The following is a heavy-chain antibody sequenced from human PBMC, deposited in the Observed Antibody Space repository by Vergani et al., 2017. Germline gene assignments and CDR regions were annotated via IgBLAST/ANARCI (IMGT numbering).Heavy chain of an antibody. Sequence: QVQLVESGGGLVKPGGSLRLSCAASGFTFSDYYMSWIRQAPGKGLEWVSYISSSSSYIYSADSVKGRFTISRDNAKNSLYLQMNSLRAEDTAVYYCARDLKYSSSWYPLYGMDVWGQGTTVTVSS. CDR3: ARDLKYSSSWYPLYGMDV. D-gene: IGHD6-13*01. CDR1: GFTFSDYY. CDR2: ISSSSSYI. J-gene: IGHJ6*02. V-gene: IGHV3-11*06.